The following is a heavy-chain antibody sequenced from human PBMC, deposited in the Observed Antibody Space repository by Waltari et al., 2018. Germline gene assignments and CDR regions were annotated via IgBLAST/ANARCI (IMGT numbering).Heavy chain of an antibody. CDR1: GFSVPSNY. CDR2: IYSGDNT. Sequence: EVQLVETGGGLIQPGGSLAPPWAASGFSVPSNYLNWVRQAPGKGLEWVSVIYSGDNTFYADSVKGRFTISRDNAKNTVYLQMTSLRADDTAVYYCAREPSNRSGPGRGAFDIWGQGTMVTVSS. J-gene: IGHJ3*02. D-gene: IGHD1-26*01. CDR3: AREPSNRSGPGRGAFDI. V-gene: IGHV3-53*02.